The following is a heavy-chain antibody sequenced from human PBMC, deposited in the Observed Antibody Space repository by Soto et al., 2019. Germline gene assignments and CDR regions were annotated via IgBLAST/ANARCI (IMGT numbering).Heavy chain of an antibody. CDR1: GFTFSSYG. CDR3: EAANYDTSGFYGNY. Sequence: PGGSLRLSSAASGFTFSSYGMNWVRQAPGKGLQWVSLIWYDGSQEYYADSVKGRFTISRDNSKNTLYLQMNSLRDEDTAVYYCEAANYDTSGFYGNYWGHGTLVTVS. D-gene: IGHD3-22*01. V-gene: IGHV3-33*08. CDR2: IWYDGSQE. J-gene: IGHJ4*01.